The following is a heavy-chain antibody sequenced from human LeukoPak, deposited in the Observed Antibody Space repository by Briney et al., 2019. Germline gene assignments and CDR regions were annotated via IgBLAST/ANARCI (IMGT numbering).Heavy chain of an antibody. CDR2: ISGSGAGT. D-gene: IGHD1-26*01. CDR3: ATHQSGSYSRLPSFYY. V-gene: IGHV3-23*01. J-gene: IGHJ4*02. Sequence: SGGSLRLSCAASGFTFSGYAMSWVRQAPGKGLEWVSAISGSGAGTYYADSVKGRFTISRDNSQNTLYLQMNSLRAEDTAVYYCATHQSGSYSRLPSFYYWGQGTLVTVSS. CDR1: GFTFSGYA.